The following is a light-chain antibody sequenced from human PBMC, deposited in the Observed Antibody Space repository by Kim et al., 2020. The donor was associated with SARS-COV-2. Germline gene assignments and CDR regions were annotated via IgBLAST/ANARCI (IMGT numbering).Light chain of an antibody. V-gene: IGLV3-21*04. Sequence: APRKTATITGGGNNSGSKSVHWYQKKPGQAPVLAIYYDSDRPAGIPERFSGANSDNAATLTITRVEAGDEADYYCHVWDSTGDHGVFGGGTQLTVL. CDR1: NSGSKS. CDR2: YDS. J-gene: IGLJ3*02. CDR3: HVWDSTGDHGV.